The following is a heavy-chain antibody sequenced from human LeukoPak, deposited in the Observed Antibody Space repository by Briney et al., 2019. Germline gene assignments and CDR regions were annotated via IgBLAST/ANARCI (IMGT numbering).Heavy chain of an antibody. J-gene: IGHJ4*02. V-gene: IGHV1-2*02. CDR3: AREGDAGATLGYYFDY. Sequence: GASVKVPCKASGYTFTGYYMHWVRQAPGQGLEWMGWINPNSGGTNYAQKFQGRVTMTRDTSISTAYMELSRLRSDDTAVYYCAREGDAGATLGYYFDYWGQGTLVTVSS. D-gene: IGHD1-26*01. CDR2: INPNSGGT. CDR1: GYTFTGYY.